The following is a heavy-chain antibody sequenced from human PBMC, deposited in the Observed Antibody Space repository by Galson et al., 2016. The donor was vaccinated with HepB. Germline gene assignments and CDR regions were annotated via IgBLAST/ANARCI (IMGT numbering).Heavy chain of an antibody. D-gene: IGHD3-22*01. CDR3: ARVHSDSSGYPNYFDY. CDR2: INADNGNT. CDR1: GYIFNNYV. V-gene: IGHV1-3*01. J-gene: IGHJ4*02. Sequence: SVKVSCKASGYIFNNYVIHWVRQAPGQRPEWVGWINADNGNTKYSQRFQDRVTITRDTSANTAYMELSSLTSEDTAVYFCARVHSDSSGYPNYFDYWGQGTLVTVSS.